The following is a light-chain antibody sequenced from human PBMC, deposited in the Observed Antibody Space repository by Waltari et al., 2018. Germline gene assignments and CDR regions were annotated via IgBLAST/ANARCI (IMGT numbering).Light chain of an antibody. CDR2: KSS. Sequence: DVQLTQTPSTLSASVGDRVTITCRASQSVSDWVAWYQQKPGKAPKLLIYKSSYLEDGVPSRFSGSAAGTEFTFTIASLQADDVATYYCQQCHTFPKAFGQGTKVEV. V-gene: IGKV1-5*03. CDR3: QQCHTFPKA. CDR1: QSVSDW. J-gene: IGKJ1*01.